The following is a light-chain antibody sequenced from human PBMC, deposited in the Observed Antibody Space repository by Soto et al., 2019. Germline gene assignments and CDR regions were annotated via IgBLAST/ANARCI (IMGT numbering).Light chain of an antibody. J-gene: IGKJ5*01. V-gene: IGKV1-39*01. CDR1: QSISSY. Sequence: IQMTQSPSSLSASVGDRVTITVRASQSISSYLNWYQQKPAKAPKLLIYDVSSLESGVPSRFSGSGSGTEFTLTISSLQHEDFATYYCQQSYSTPHTFGQGTRLEI. CDR2: DVS. CDR3: QQSYSTPHT.